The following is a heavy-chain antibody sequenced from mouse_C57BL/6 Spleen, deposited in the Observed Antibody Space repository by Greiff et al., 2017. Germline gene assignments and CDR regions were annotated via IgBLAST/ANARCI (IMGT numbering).Heavy chain of an antibody. CDR1: GYTFTDYN. V-gene: IGHV1-22*01. Sequence: VQLQQSGPELVKPGASVSMSCKASGYTFTDYNMHWVKQSHGKSLEWIGYINPNNGGTSYNQKFKGKATLTVNKSSSTAYMGLRSLTSEDSAVYYCAPCYYYAMDYWGQGTSVTVSS. CDR3: APCYYYAMDY. CDR2: INPNNGGT. J-gene: IGHJ4*01.